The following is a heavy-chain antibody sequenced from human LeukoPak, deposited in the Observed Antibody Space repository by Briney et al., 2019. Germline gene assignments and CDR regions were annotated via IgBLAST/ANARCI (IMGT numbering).Heavy chain of an antibody. CDR2: ISSSSSYT. Sequence: PGGSLRLSCAASGFXFSDYYISWIRQAPGKGLKWVSYISSSSSYTNYADSVKGRFTISRDNAKNSLYLQMNSLRAEDTAVYYCAGGTVTDPHDYWGQGTLVTVSS. CDR1: GFXFSDYY. V-gene: IGHV3-11*03. CDR3: AGGTVTDPHDY. J-gene: IGHJ4*02. D-gene: IGHD4-17*01.